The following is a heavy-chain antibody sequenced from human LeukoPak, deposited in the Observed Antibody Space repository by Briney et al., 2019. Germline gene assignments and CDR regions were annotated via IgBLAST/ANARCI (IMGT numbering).Heavy chain of an antibody. CDR2: INHSGST. CDR3: ARAEGYYGSGSDDWFDP. Sequence: PSETLSLTCAVYGGSFSGYYWSWIRQPPGKGLEWIGEINHSGSTNYNPSLKSRVTISVDTSKNQFSLKLSSVTAADTAVYYCARAEGYYGSGSDDWFDPWGQGTLVTVSS. CDR1: GGSFSGYY. V-gene: IGHV4-34*01. D-gene: IGHD3-10*01. J-gene: IGHJ5*02.